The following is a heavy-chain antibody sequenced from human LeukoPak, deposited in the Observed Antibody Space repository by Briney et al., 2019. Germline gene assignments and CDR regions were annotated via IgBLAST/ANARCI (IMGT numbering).Heavy chain of an antibody. J-gene: IGHJ3*02. Sequence: GGSLRLSCAASGFTFSSYAMSWVRQAPGKGLEWVSAISGSGGSTYYADSVKGRFTISRDNSKNTLYLQMNSLRAEDTAVYYCAKHTAGGGWYRCAFDIWGQGTMVTVSS. CDR1: GFTFSSYA. D-gene: IGHD6-19*01. CDR2: ISGSGGST. CDR3: AKHTAGGGWYRCAFDI. V-gene: IGHV3-23*01.